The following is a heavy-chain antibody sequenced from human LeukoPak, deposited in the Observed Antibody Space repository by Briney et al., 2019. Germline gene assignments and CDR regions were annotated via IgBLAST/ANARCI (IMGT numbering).Heavy chain of an antibody. CDR1: GFTFSDYY. D-gene: IGHD2-21*02. J-gene: IGHJ4*02. CDR2: ISSSGSTI. V-gene: IGHV3-11*01. Sequence: PGGSLRLSCAASGFTFSDYYMSWIRQAPGKGLEWVSYISSSGSTIYYADSVKGRFTISRDNAKNSLYLQMNSLRAEDTAVYYCAREGPNMTYCGGDCHAVGYWGQGTLVTVSS. CDR3: AREGPNMTYCGGDCHAVGY.